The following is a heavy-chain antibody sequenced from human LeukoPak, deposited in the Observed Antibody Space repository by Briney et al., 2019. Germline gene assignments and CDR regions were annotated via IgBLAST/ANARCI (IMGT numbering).Heavy chain of an antibody. CDR2: IISSRRTI. V-gene: IGHV3-48*01. CDR3: AKGSPRGGLDY. D-gene: IGHD1-14*01. CDR1: DLTFSTFT. J-gene: IGHJ4*02. Sequence: GGSLRLSCAASDLTFSTFTMHWVRQAPGKGLEWVSSIISSRRTINYADSVQGRFTVSRDNANNSMYLQMNDLRREDTALYYCAKGSPRGGLDYWGRGTLVTVSS.